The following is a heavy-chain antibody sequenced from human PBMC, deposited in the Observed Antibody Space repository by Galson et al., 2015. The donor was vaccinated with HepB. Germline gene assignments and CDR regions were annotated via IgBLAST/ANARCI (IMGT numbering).Heavy chain of an antibody. J-gene: IGHJ6*02. Sequence: SLRLSCAASGFTVSSNYMNWVRQAPGKGLEWVSVIYSDGSTYYADSVKGRFTISRHNSKNTVYLQMNGLRAEDTAVYYCARDVWGSYRYYYDGMDVWGQGTTVTVSS. V-gene: IGHV3-53*04. CDR2: IYSDGST. D-gene: IGHD3-16*02. CDR3: ARDVWGSYRYYYDGMDV. CDR1: GFTVSSNY.